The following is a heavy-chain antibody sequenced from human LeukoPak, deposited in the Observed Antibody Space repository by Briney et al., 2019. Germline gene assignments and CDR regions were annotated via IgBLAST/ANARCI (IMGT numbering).Heavy chain of an antibody. V-gene: IGHV3-30*18. CDR3: AKIAAGATQEFDY. J-gene: IGHJ4*02. CDR1: GFTFSSYG. D-gene: IGHD1-26*01. CDR2: ISYDGSNK. Sequence: GGSLRLSCAASGFTFSSYGMHWVRQAPGKGLEWVAVISYDGSNKYYADSVKGRFTISRDNSKNTLYLQMNSLRAEDTAVYYCAKIAAGATQEFDYWGQGTLVTVSS.